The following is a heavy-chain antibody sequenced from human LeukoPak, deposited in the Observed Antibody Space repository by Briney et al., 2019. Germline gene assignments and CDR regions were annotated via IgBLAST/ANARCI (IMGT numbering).Heavy chain of an antibody. J-gene: IGHJ6*03. Sequence: SETLSLTCTVSGYSISSGYYWGWIRQPPGKGLEWIGSIYHSGSTYYNPSLKSRVTISVDTSKNQFSLKLSSVTAADTAVYYCARDLGYNYGVYYYYYMDVWGKGTTVTVSS. CDR3: ARDLGYNYGVYYYYYMDV. CDR1: GYSISSGYY. CDR2: IYHSGST. D-gene: IGHD5-18*01. V-gene: IGHV4-38-2*02.